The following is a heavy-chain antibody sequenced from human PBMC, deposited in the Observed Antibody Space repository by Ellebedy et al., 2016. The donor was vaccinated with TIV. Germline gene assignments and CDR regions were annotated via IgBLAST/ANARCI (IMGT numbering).Heavy chain of an antibody. CDR2: IIPIFGTA. J-gene: IGHJ6*02. Sequence: SVKVSXKASGGTFSSYAISWVRQAPGQGLEWMGGIIPIFGTANYAQKFQGRVTITADESTSTAYMELSSLRSEDTAVYYCQGSDSDPLSYYYYGMDVWGQGTTVTVSS. CDR1: GGTFSSYA. D-gene: IGHD2-21*01. CDR3: QGSDSDPLSYYYYGMDV. V-gene: IGHV1-69*13.